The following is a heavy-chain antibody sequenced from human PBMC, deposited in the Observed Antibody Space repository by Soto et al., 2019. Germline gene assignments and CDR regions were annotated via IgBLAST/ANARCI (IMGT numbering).Heavy chain of an antibody. J-gene: IGHJ4*02. CDR2: ISYDGSNK. V-gene: IGHV3-30-3*01. Sequence: PGGSLRLSCAASGFTFSSYAMHWVRQAPGKGLEWVAVISYDGSNKYYADSVKGRFTISRDNSKNTLYLQMNSLRAEDTAVYYCARPPGVGYYDSSGYYSWGQGTLVTVSS. D-gene: IGHD3-22*01. CDR1: GFTFSSYA. CDR3: ARPPGVGYYDSSGYYS.